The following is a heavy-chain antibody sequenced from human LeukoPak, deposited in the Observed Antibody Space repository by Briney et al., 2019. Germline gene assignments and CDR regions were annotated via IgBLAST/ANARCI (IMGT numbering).Heavy chain of an antibody. CDR2: INPNSGGT. D-gene: IGHD2-2*01. J-gene: IGHJ5*02. CDR3: ARGSQLLAGWFDP. CDR1: GYTFTGYY. V-gene: IGHV1-2*02. Sequence: ASVKVSCKASGYTFTGYYMHWVRQAPGQGLEWMGWINPNSGGTNYAQKFQGRVTMTRDTSISTAYMELSRLRSDDTAVYYCARGSQLLAGWFDPWGQGTLVTVSS.